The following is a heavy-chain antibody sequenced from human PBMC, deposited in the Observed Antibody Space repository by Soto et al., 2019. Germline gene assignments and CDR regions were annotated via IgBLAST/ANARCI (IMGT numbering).Heavy chain of an antibody. CDR1: GCSISSYY. CDR2: IYYSGST. V-gene: IGHV4-59*01. J-gene: IGHJ6*02. Sequence: PSETLSLTCTVSGCSISSYYWSLIRQPPGKGLEWIGYIYYSGSTNYNPSLKSRVTISVDTSKNQFPLKLSSVTAADTAVYYCARDRYSSSWYSSYYYYYGMDVWGQGTTVTVSS. CDR3: ARDRYSSSWYSSYYYYYGMDV. D-gene: IGHD6-13*01.